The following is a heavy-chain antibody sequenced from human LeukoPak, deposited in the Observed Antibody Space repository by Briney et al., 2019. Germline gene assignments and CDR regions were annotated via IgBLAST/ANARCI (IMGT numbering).Heavy chain of an antibody. D-gene: IGHD2-2*01. CDR2: LSESGTII. CDR1: GFTFSSYA. V-gene: IGHV3-23*01. CDR3: AKQGVVVPAAIRGAFDI. Sequence: GGSLRLSCAASGFTFSSYALGWVRQAPGKGLEWVSALSESGTIIYYADSVKGRFTISRDNSKNTLYLQMNSLRADDTAVYYCAKQGVVVPAAIRGAFDIWGQGTMVTVSS. J-gene: IGHJ3*02.